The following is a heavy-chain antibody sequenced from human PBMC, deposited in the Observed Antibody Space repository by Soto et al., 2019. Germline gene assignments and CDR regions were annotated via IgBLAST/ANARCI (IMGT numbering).Heavy chain of an antibody. CDR1: GFTFSVYG. CDR3: AKDGSHLAVAGTSPTSHFYGLAV. Sequence: VQLEECGGGVVQPGRSLRLSCAASGFTFSVYGMHWVRQAPGKGLEWVALVSYDGSIKYYADSVKGRFTISRDNSKNTLYLQMNSLRVEDTAVYYCAKDGSHLAVAGTSPTSHFYGLAVWGQGTTVTVSS. V-gene: IGHV3-30*18. CDR2: VSYDGSIK. J-gene: IGHJ6*02. D-gene: IGHD6-19*01.